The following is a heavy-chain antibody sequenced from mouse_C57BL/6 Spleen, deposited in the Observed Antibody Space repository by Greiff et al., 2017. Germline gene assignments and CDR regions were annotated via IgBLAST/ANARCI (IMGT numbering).Heavy chain of an antibody. J-gene: IGHJ1*03. D-gene: IGHD2-1*01. Sequence: QVQLKQPGAELVKPGASVKVSCKASGYTFTSYWMHWVKQRPGQGLEWIGRIHPSDSDTNYNQKFKGKATLTVDKSSSTAYMQLSSLISEDSAVYYCAPYGNYWYFDVWGTGTTVTVSS. CDR2: IHPSDSDT. CDR3: APYGNYWYFDV. CDR1: GYTFTSYW. V-gene: IGHV1-74*01.